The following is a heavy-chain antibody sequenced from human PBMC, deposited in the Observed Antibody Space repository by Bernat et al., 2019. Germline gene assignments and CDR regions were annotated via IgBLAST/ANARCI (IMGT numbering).Heavy chain of an antibody. CDR1: GFTFSSYA. D-gene: IGHD6-19*01. CDR3: ASDRYSSGWYGTDYYYYGMDV. V-gene: IGHV3-30-3*01. J-gene: IGHJ6*02. Sequence: QVQLVESGGGVVQPGRSLRLSCAASGFTFSSYAMHWVRQAPGKGLEWVAVMSSDGSNKKHADSVKGRFTISRDDFKNTLYLEMNSLRVEDTAVYYCASDRYSSGWYGTDYYYYGMDVWGQGTTVTVSS. CDR2: MSSDGSNK.